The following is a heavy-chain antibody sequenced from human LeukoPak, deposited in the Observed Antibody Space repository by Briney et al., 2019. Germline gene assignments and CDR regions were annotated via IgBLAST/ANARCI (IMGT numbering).Heavy chain of an antibody. CDR3: ARHSSADDFWSGYSSHHAFDI. D-gene: IGHD3-3*01. CDR2: IYYSGST. J-gene: IGHJ3*02. Sequence: SETLCLTCTVSGGSISSSSYYWGWIRQPPGKGLEWIGSIYYSGSTYYNPSLKSRVTISVDTSKNQFSLKLSSVTAADTAVYYCARHSSADDFWSGYSSHHAFDIWGQGTMVTVSS. CDR1: GGSISSSSYY. V-gene: IGHV4-39*01.